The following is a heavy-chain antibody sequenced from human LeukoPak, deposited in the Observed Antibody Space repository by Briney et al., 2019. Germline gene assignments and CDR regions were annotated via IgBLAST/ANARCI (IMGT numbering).Heavy chain of an antibody. CDR1: GFTCSSYA. D-gene: IGHD6-19*01. Sequence: PGGSLRLXCAASGFTCSSYAMRWVRQAPGKGLEWVSAISGSGGSTYYADSVKGRFTISRDNSKNTLYLQMNSLRAEDTAVYYCAVLPGIAVAVIDYWGQGTQVTVSS. J-gene: IGHJ4*02. CDR2: ISGSGGST. CDR3: AVLPGIAVAVIDY. V-gene: IGHV3-23*01.